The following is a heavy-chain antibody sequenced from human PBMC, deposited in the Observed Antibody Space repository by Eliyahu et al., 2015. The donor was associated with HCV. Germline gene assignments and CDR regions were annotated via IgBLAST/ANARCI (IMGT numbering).Heavy chain of an antibody. V-gene: IGHV3-30*18. CDR3: AKEDYRPYFDY. J-gene: IGHJ4*02. CDR1: GFTFSSYG. D-gene: IGHD4-11*01. CDR2: ISYDGSNK. Sequence: QVHLVESGGGVVQPGRSLRLSCAASGFTFSSYGIHWVRQAPGKGLEWVAGISYDGSNKYYADSVKGRFTISRDNSKNTLYLQMNSLRLEDTAVYYCAKEDYRPYFDYWGQGTLVTVSS.